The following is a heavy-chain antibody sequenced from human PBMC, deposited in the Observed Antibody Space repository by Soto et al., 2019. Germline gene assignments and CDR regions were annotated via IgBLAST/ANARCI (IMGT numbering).Heavy chain of an antibody. V-gene: IGHV4-34*01. J-gene: IGHJ5*02. CDR2: INHSGST. D-gene: IGHD2-2*01. CDR3: ARAHCSSTSCYQSWFDP. CDR1: GGSFSGYY. Sequence: QVQLQQWGAELLKPSETLSLTCAVYGGSFSGYYWSWIRQPPGKGLEWIGEINHSGSTNYNPSLKSRVTISVDTSKNQFSLKLSSVTAADTAVYYCARAHCSSTSCYQSWFDPWGQGTLVTVSS.